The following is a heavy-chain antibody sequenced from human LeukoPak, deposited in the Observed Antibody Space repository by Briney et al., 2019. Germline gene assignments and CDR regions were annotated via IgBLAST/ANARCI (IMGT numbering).Heavy chain of an antibody. CDR1: GFTFSDFY. D-gene: IGHD3-22*01. Sequence: GGSLRLSCVASGFTFSDFYMSWLRQAPGKGLEWVSFISTGTYANYADSVKGRFTISRDNAKDSLYLQMNSLRAEDTAVYCCTRDRSPTMIVAPEYWGQGTLVTVSS. V-gene: IGHV3-11*06. CDR2: ISTGTYA. J-gene: IGHJ4*02. CDR3: TRDRSPTMIVAPEY.